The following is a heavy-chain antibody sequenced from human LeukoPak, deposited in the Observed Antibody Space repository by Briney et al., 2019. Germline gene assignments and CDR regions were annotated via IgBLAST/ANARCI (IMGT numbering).Heavy chain of an antibody. J-gene: IGHJ6*03. D-gene: IGHD2/OR15-2a*01. Sequence: PSETLSLTCAVYGGSFRDYYWSWIRQSPGKGLEWIGEIYHSGRTNYNPSLKSRLTISVDTSKNQFSLKLSSVTAADTGVYCCARREVETTFYYYYSMDVWGKGTTVTVSS. CDR3: ARREVETTFYYYYSMDV. CDR2: IYHSGRT. V-gene: IGHV4-34*01. CDR1: GGSFRDYY.